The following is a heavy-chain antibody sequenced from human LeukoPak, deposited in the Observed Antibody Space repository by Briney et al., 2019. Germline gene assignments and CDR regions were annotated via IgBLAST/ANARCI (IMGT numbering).Heavy chain of an antibody. Sequence: SETLSLTCAVSGGSISSGGYSWSWIRQPPGKGLEWIGYTYHSGSTYYNPSLKSRVTISVDRSKNQFSLKLSSVTAADTAVYYCARARTYYDILTGYYDSGGFDYWGQGTLVTVSS. CDR1: GGSISSGGYS. CDR3: ARARTYYDILTGYYDSGGFDY. J-gene: IGHJ4*02. V-gene: IGHV4-30-2*01. CDR2: TYHSGST. D-gene: IGHD3-9*01.